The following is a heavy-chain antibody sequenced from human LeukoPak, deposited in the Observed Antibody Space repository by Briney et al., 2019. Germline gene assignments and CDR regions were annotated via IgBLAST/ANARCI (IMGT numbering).Heavy chain of an antibody. J-gene: IGHJ3*02. CDR1: GFTFDYYD. CDR3: ARSPPRQCSGRSPIGFHI. D-gene: IGHD2-15*01. V-gene: IGHV3-9*01. Sequence: SLSLSCAASGFTFDYYDMHWVRQAPGKGRGWGSGISWNPRRVDYAASVKSRFTICSDNAKPSLYPQMHSLSAEATALHYSARSPPRQCSGRSPIGFHIWGQGTMVTVSS. CDR2: ISWNPRRV.